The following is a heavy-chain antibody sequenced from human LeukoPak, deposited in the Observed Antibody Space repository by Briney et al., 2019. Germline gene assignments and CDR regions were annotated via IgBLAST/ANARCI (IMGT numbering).Heavy chain of an antibody. D-gene: IGHD3-22*01. Sequence: GESLKISCKCSGYSFTSYWIGWVRQMPGKGLEWMGIIYPGDSDTRYSPSFQGQVTISADKSISTAYLQWSSLKASDTAMYYCARVRGPYDSSGYYIDYWGQGTLVTVSS. V-gene: IGHV5-51*01. CDR2: IYPGDSDT. J-gene: IGHJ4*02. CDR1: GYSFTSYW. CDR3: ARVRGPYDSSGYYIDY.